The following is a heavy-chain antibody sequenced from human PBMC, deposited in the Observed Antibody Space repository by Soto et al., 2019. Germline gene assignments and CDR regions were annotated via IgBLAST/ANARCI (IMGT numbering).Heavy chain of an antibody. CDR2: ISGYNGNT. J-gene: IGHJ3*02. CDR1: GYSFSNYN. Sequence: QVQLVQSGPELKKPGASVKVSCRSSGYSFSNYNFCWVRQAPGQGLEWLGWISGYNGNTKYAQKFQGRVTMTTDSFTSTAYMELRSLRSDDTAVYYCARDKVWGGFDIWGQETMVTVSS. V-gene: IGHV1-18*01. CDR3: ARDKVWGGFDI. D-gene: IGHD3-16*01.